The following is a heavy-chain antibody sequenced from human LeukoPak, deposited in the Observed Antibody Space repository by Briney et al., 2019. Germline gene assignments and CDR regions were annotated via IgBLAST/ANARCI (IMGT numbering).Heavy chain of an antibody. V-gene: IGHV4-61*01. CDR3: AVRGQGSSLSYFVY. CDR1: GGSVSSGTFD. J-gene: IGHJ4*02. Sequence: SETLSLTCTVSGGSVSSGTFDWSWIRQPPGKGLEWIGYISDSVTTKYSPSLKTRVTISVDTSKNQFSLKLRSVAAADTAVYYCAVRGQGSSLSYFVYWGQGTLVTVSS. CDR2: ISDSVTT. D-gene: IGHD3-10*01.